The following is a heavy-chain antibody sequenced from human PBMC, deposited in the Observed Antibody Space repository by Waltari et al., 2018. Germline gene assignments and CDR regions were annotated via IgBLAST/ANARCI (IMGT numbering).Heavy chain of an antibody. V-gene: IGHV1-69*09. CDR2: IIHILGIA. J-gene: IGHJ6*02. CDR3: ARDKSDCSGGSCYSYYYYGMDV. D-gene: IGHD2-15*01. Sequence: QVQLVQSGAEVKKPGSSVKVSCKASGGTFSSYAISWVRQAPGQGLEWMGRIIHILGIANYAQKFQGRVTITADKSTSTAYMELSSLRSEDTAVYYCARDKSDCSGGSCYSYYYYGMDVWGQGTTVTVSS. CDR1: GGTFSSYA.